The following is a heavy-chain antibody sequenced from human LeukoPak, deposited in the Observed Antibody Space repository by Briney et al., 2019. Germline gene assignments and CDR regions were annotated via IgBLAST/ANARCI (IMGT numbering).Heavy chain of an antibody. CDR3: ARDFSLGGSSSHPHLTDGMDV. J-gene: IGHJ6*02. V-gene: IGHV1-18*01. CDR1: GYTFTSYG. Sequence: ASVKVSCKASGYTFTSYGISWVRQAPGQGLEWMGWISAYNGNTNYAQKLQGRVTMTTDTSTSTAYMELRSLRSDDTAVYYCARDFSLGGSSSHPHLTDGMDVWGQGTTVTVSS. CDR2: ISAYNGNT. D-gene: IGHD3-10*01.